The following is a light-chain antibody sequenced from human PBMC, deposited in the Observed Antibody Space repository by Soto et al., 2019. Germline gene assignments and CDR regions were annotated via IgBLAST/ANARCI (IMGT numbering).Light chain of an antibody. CDR2: GAS. CDR3: HQYNFWPRGA. V-gene: IGKV3-15*01. J-gene: IGKJ3*01. Sequence: EIMMTQSPGTLSVSPGEGATLSCTASQSVNLNLAWYQQKPGQPPRLLLYGASTRATGIPVRFRGSGSGTEFTLTPTGLQSEDSALYYCHQYNFWPRGALGPGTTVEIK. CDR1: QSVNLN.